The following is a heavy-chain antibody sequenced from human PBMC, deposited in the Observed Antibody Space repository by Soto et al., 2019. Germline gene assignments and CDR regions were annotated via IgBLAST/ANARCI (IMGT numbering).Heavy chain of an antibody. CDR2: INSDGSTT. CDR1: GFTFSTYW. CDR3: PRDAYYYIGV. J-gene: IGHJ6*03. V-gene: IGHV3-74*01. Sequence: EVQLVESGGGLVQPGGSLRLSCAASGFTFSTYWMHWVRQAPGKGLVWVSRINSDGSTTNYADSVKGRFTISRDNAKNTLYLQMNSLSAEHIAVYYRPRDAYYYIGVWGQGTTVTVSS.